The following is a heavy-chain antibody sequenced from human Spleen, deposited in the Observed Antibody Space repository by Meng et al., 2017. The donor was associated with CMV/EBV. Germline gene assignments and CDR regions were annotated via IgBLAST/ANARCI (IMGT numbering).Heavy chain of an antibody. CDR1: GYTFTGYY. CDR2: INPNGGGT. D-gene: IGHD5-12*01. V-gene: IGHV1-2*02. J-gene: IGHJ4*02. CDR3: ALGYSGYDFQGCYDY. Sequence: VKVSCKASGYTFTGYYMHWVRQAPGQGLEWMGWINPNGGGTNYAQKFQGRVTMTRDTSISTAYMERSRLRSDDTAVYYCALGYSGYDFQGCYDYWGQGTLVTVSS.